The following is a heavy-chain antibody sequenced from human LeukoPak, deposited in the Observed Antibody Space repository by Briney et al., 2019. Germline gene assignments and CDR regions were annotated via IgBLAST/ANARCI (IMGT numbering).Heavy chain of an antibody. CDR3: ARGLGRTAMVTRGGVRFDY. D-gene: IGHD5-18*01. CDR1: GYTFTSYD. Sequence: ASVKVSCKASGYTFTSYDINWVRQATGQGLEWMGWMNPNSGNTGYAQKFQGRVAMTRNTSITTAYMELSSLRSEDTAVYYCARGLGRTAMVTRGGVRFDYWGQGTLVTVSS. V-gene: IGHV1-8*01. J-gene: IGHJ4*02. CDR2: MNPNSGNT.